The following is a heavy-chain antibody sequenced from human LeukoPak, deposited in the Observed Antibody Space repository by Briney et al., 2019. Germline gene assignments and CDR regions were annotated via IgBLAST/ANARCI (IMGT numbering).Heavy chain of an antibody. D-gene: IGHD6-19*01. CDR1: GFTFSSYG. J-gene: IGHJ4*02. Sequence: GGSLRLSCAASGFTFSSYGMHWVRQAPGKGLEWVAVIWYDGSNKYYADSVKGRFTISRDNSKNTLYLQMNSLRAEDTAVYYCARDQIAVAGTFGYWGQGTLVTVSS. V-gene: IGHV3-33*01. CDR2: IWYDGSNK. CDR3: ARDQIAVAGTFGY.